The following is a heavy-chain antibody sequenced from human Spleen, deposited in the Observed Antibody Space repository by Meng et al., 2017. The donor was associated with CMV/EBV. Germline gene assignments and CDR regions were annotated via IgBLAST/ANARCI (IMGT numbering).Heavy chain of an antibody. CDR1: FTGYD. Sequence: FTGYDMHWVQQAHGQGLEWMGWINADSGGTNYAQKVQGRVNMTRDTSTSTGYMELTSLKSDDTAVYYCASSTSGVAIGILRKYNWFDPWGQGTLVTVSS. D-gene: IGHD2-21*01. CDR3: ASSTSGVAIGILRKYNWFDP. J-gene: IGHJ5*02. V-gene: IGHV1-2*02. CDR2: INADSGGT.